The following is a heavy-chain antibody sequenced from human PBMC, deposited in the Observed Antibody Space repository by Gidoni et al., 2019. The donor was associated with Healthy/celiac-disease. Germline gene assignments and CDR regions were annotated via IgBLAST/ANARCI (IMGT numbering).Heavy chain of an antibody. J-gene: IGHJ6*02. Sequence: EVQLVESGGGLVKPGGSLRLSCAASGFTFSSYSMNWGRQAPGKGLEWVSSISSSSSYIYYADSVKGRFTISRDNAKNSLYLQMNSLRAEDTAVYYCAREEQQLVYYYYGMDVWGQGTTVTVSS. V-gene: IGHV3-21*01. CDR1: GFTFSSYS. CDR2: ISSSSSYI. CDR3: AREEQQLVYYYYGMDV. D-gene: IGHD6-13*01.